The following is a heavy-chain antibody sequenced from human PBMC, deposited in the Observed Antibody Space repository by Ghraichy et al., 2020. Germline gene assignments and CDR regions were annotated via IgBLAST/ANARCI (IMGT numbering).Heavy chain of an antibody. CDR2: SRNKRNGYTK. D-gene: IGHD6-19*01. CDR1: GFTFSDHY. J-gene: IGHJ4*02. CDR3: ATRIAVARGGDY. Sequence: GESLNISCAASGFTFSDHYVDWVRQSPGKGLEWVGRSRNKRNGYTKEYAAWVEGRFTISRDDYKSSVYLQMNSLKTEDTAVYYCATRIAVARGGDYLGQGTPGTHSS. V-gene: IGHV3-72*01.